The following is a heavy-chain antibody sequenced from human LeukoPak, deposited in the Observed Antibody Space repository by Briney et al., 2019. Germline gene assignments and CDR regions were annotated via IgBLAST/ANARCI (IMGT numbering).Heavy chain of an antibody. Sequence: ASVKVSCKASGYTFTSYAMHWVRQAPGQRLEWMGWINAGNGNTKYSQKFQGRVTITRDTSASTAYMELSSLRSEDTAVYYCAVHGGYDYGGYFQHWGQGTLVTVSS. V-gene: IGHV1-3*01. CDR3: AVHGGYDYGGYFQH. J-gene: IGHJ1*01. D-gene: IGHD5-12*01. CDR1: GYTFTSYA. CDR2: INAGNGNT.